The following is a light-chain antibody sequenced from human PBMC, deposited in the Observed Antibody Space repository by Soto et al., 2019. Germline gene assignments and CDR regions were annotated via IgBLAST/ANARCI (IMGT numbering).Light chain of an antibody. V-gene: IGKV3-15*01. J-gene: IGKJ1*01. CDR2: GAS. CDR1: QSVSSN. Sequence: EIVMTQSPATLSVXPXXXXXLXXRASQSVSSNLAWYQQKVGQAPRLLIYGASTRATGIPARFSGSGSGTEFTLTISSLQSEDFAVYYCQQYNNWPPWTFGQGTKVDI. CDR3: QQYNNWPPWT.